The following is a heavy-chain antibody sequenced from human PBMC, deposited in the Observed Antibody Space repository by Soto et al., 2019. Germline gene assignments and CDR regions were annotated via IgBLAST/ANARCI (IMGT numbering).Heavy chain of an antibody. Sequence: QTPAKCLEWVSLISWDGGSTYYADSVKGRLTISRDNSKNSLYLQMNSLRAEDTALYYCAKDLWRYDFWRGYNAQYGMDVSGEAPTGT. V-gene: IGHV3-43D*04. CDR3: AKDLWRYDFWRGYNAQYGMDV. D-gene: IGHD3-3*01. CDR2: ISWDGGST. J-gene: IGHJ6*01.